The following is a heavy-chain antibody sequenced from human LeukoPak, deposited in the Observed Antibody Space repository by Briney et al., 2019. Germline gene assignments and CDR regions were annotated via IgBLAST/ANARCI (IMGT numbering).Heavy chain of an antibody. CDR1: GYTFTSYG. V-gene: IGHV1-18*01. Sequence: ASVKVSCKASGYTFTSYGISWVRQAPGQGLEWMGWISAYNGNTNYAQKLQGRVTMTTDTSTSTAYMELRSLRSDDTAVYYCARDNSIADRGWWFDPWGQETLVTVSS. J-gene: IGHJ5*02. CDR2: ISAYNGNT. CDR3: ARDNSIADRGWWFDP. D-gene: IGHD4-23*01.